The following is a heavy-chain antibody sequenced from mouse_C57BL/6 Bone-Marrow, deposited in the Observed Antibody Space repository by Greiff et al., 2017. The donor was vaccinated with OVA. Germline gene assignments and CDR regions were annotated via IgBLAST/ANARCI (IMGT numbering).Heavy chain of an antibody. V-gene: IGHV14-3*01. CDR3: ARPPNDGSSLFAD. D-gene: IGHD1-1*01. CDR2: IDPANGNT. Sequence: VQLQQSVAELVRPGASVKLSCTASGFNIKNTYMHWVKQRPEQGLEWIGRIDPANGNTKYAPKFQGKATLTADTSSNTAYLQLSSLTSEDTAIYYCARPPNDGSSLFADWGQGTLVTVSA. CDR1: GFNIKNTY. J-gene: IGHJ3*01.